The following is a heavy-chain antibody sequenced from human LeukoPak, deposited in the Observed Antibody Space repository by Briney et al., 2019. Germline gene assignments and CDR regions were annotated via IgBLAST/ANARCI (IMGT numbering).Heavy chain of an antibody. CDR3: ARGRGIRRFYY. CDR2: INHSGST. CDR1: GGSFSGYY. V-gene: IGHV4-34*01. Sequence: SETLSLTCAVYGGSFSGYYWSWIRQPPGKGLEWIGEINHSGSTNYNPSLKSRVTISVDTSKNQFSLKLSSVTAADTAVYYCARGRGIRRFYYWGQGTLVTVSS. J-gene: IGHJ4*02. D-gene: IGHD2-15*01.